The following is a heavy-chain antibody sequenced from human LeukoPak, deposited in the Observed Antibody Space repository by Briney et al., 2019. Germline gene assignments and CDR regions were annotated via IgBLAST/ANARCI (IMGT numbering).Heavy chain of an antibody. CDR3: AKVPTSYYFDY. CDR1: GFTFSSYA. V-gene: IGHV3-23*01. J-gene: IGHJ4*02. Sequence: GGSLRLSCAACGFTFSSYAMSWVRQAPGKGGEWGSAISSSGGNTYYADSLKGPFTISRNNSKNTLYLQMNSLRPEDTAVYYCAKVPTSYYFDYWGQGTLVTVSS. CDR2: ISSSGGNT.